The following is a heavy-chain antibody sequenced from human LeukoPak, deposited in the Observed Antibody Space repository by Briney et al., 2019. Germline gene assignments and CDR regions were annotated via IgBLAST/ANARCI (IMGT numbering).Heavy chain of an antibody. CDR1: GGTFSSYA. CDR2: IIPTFGTA. Sequence: GASVKVSCKASGGTFSSYAISWVRQAPGQGLEWMGGIIPTFGTANYAQKFQGRVTITTDESTSTAYMELSSLRSEDTAVYYCASRYCSGGSCYKTPKGYGMDVWGQGTTVTVSS. CDR3: ASRYCSGGSCYKTPKGYGMDV. V-gene: IGHV1-69*05. D-gene: IGHD2-15*01. J-gene: IGHJ6*02.